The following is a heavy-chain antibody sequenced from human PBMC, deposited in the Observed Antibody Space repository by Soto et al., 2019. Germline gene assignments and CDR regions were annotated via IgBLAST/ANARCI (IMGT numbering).Heavy chain of an antibody. D-gene: IGHD6-19*01. CDR2: ISYDGSNK. J-gene: IGHJ6*02. V-gene: IGHV3-30*18. CDR1: GFTFSSYG. Sequence: QVRLVDSGGGVVQPGRSLRLSCAASGFTFSSYGMHWVRQAPGKGLEWVAVISYDGSNKYYADSVKGRFTISRDNSXNXLXXQMNSLRAEDTAVYYCAKDRADSSGWYYYYYGMDVWGQGTTVTVSS. CDR3: AKDRADSSGWYYYYYGMDV.